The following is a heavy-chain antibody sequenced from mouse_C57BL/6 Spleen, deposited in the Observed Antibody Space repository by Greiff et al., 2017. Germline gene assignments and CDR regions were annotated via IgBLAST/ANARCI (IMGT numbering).Heavy chain of an antibody. J-gene: IGHJ4*01. V-gene: IGHV2-6*01. CDR1: GFSLTSYG. D-gene: IGHD3-2*02. CDR2: IWGVGST. Sequence: VQVVESGPGLVAPSQSLSITCTVSGFSLTSYGVDWVRQSPGKGLEWLGVIWGVGSTNYNSALKSRLSISKDNSKSQVFLKMNSLQTDDTAMYXCASASSGFYAMDYWGQGTSGTVSA. CDR3: ASASSGFYAMDY.